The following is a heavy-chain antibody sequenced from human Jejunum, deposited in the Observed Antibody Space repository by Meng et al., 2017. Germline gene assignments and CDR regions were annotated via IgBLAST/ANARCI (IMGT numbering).Heavy chain of an antibody. V-gene: IGHV3-7*01. CDR3: ARDATRGGDFDY. CDR2: IKEDGSEI. D-gene: IGHD3-16*01. J-gene: IGHJ4*02. Sequence: GESLKISCAASGFAVSAYWMAWVRQAPGKALEWVAKIKEDGSEIYYVDSVRGRFTMSRDNAKNSLYLQMNNLRAEDTAVYYCARDATRGGDFDYWGQGTLVTVSS. CDR1: GFAVSAYW.